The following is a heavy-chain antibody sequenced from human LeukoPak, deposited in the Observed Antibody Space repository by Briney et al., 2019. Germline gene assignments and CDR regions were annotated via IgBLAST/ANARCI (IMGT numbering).Heavy chain of an antibody. D-gene: IGHD4-17*01. CDR2: ISGSGGST. CDR1: GFTFSSYA. V-gene: IGHV3-23*01. Sequence: GGSLRLSCAASGFTFSSYAMSWVRQAPGKGLEWVSAISGSGGSTYYADSVKGRFTISRDNSKNTLYLQMNSLRAEDTAVYYCAKDLSVGYGDPPSADYWGQGTLVTVS. J-gene: IGHJ4*02. CDR3: AKDLSVGYGDPPSADY.